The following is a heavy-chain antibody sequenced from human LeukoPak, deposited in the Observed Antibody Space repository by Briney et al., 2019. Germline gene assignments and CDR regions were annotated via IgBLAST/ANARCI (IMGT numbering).Heavy chain of an antibody. D-gene: IGHD3-22*01. CDR3: ARARDYYDSSGHFDY. CDR2: ISSSSSYI. Sequence: GGSLRLSCAASGFTFSSYSMNWVRQAPGKGLEWVSSISSSSSYIYYADSVKGRFTISRDNAKNSLYLQMNSLRAEDTAVYYCARARDYYDSSGHFDYWGQGTLVTVSS. J-gene: IGHJ4*02. V-gene: IGHV3-21*01. CDR1: GFTFSSYS.